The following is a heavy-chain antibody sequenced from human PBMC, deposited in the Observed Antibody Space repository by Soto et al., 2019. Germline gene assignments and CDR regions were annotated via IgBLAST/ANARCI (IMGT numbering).Heavy chain of an antibody. J-gene: IGHJ4*02. CDR2: IWYDGRNK. CDR3: ARSAFVGVIVASQTSFDY. Sequence: QVQLVESGGGVVQPGRSLRLSCAASGFTFSSYGMHWVRQAPGKGLEWVAVIWYDGRNKYYADSVKGRFTISRDNSKISLYLQMNSLRAEDTAVYYCARSAFVGVIVASQTSFDYCCQGCLITVSS. CDR1: GFTFSSYG. D-gene: IGHD3-16*02. V-gene: IGHV3-33*01.